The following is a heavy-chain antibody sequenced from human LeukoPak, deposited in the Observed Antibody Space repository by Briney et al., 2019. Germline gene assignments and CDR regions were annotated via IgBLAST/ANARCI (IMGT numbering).Heavy chain of an antibody. V-gene: IGHV3-23*01. CDR2: SSGSGGST. J-gene: IGHJ6*02. D-gene: IGHD3-10*01. CDR1: GFTFSSYA. CDR3: ARDRSYYGSGGHVYYYGMDV. Sequence: PGGSLRLSCAASGFTFSSYAMSWVRQAPGKGLEWVSGSSGSGGSTYYADSVKGRFTISRDNSNNTLHLQMNSLRADDTAVYYCARDRSYYGSGGHVYYYGMDVLGQGTTVIVSS.